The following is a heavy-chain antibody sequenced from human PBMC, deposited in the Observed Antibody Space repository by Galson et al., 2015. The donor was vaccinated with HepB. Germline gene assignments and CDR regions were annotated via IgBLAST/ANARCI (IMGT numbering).Heavy chain of an antibody. CDR1: GFTFSNDA. J-gene: IGHJ6*03. Sequence: SLRLSCAGSGFTFSNDAIYWVRQAPGKGLDWVAVILYDGNNKYYADSVKGRFTISRDNSKNTLYLQMSSLRAGDTAVYYCARGPAYYYYMDVWGRGTTVTVS. CDR3: ARGPAYYYYMDV. CDR2: ILYDGNNK. V-gene: IGHV3-30-3*01.